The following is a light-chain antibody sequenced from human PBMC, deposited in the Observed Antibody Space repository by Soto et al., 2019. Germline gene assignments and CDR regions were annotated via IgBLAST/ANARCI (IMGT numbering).Light chain of an antibody. CDR1: RIVTNSY. J-gene: IGKJ5*01. V-gene: IGKV3-20*01. Sequence: DIVLTQSPSTLSLSPGDRATISCRADRIVTNSYLAWYQQQPGQAPSLLIYGASRSATGIPGRFSGSGSGRDFTITISRLEPEDCAVYYCQQYGSSQVTFGQGTRLEIK. CDR3: QQYGSSQVT. CDR2: GAS.